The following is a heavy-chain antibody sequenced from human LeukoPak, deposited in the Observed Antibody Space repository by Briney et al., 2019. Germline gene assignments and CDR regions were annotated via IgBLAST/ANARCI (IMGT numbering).Heavy chain of an antibody. V-gene: IGHV3-23*01. CDR3: AKDRGHCTNGVCHNYYYMDV. D-gene: IGHD2-8*01. CDR1: GFAFSSYA. Sequence: GGSLRLSCSASGFAFSSYAMRWVRQASGKGLEWVSSISGSGDRRDSADSVKGRFTISRDNSKNTLYLEMYSLRAEDTAVYYCAKDRGHCTNGVCHNYYYMDVWGKGTTVTVSS. CDR2: ISGSGDRR. J-gene: IGHJ6*03.